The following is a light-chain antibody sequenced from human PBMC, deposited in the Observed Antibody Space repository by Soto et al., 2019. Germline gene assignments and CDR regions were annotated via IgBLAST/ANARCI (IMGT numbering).Light chain of an antibody. CDR2: GAS. J-gene: IGKJ1*01. V-gene: IGKV3-15*01. CDR3: QQYNNWPPWT. Sequence: IVMTQSPAPLSVSPGERATLPCRASQSVSSNLAWYQQKPGQAPRLLIYGASTRATGIPARFSGSGSGTEFTLTISSLQSEDFAVYYCQQYNNWPPWTFGQGTKVDIK. CDR1: QSVSSN.